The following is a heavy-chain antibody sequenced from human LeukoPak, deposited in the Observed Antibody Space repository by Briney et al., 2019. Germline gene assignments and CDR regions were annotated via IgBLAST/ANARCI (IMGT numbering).Heavy chain of an antibody. Sequence: GGSLRLSCTASGFTFSSYSMNWVRQAPGKWLEWVSSISSSSSYIYYADSVKGRFTISRDNAKNSLYLQMNSLRAEDTAVYYCARSDYYDSSGPRAGDYWGQGTLVTVSS. V-gene: IGHV3-21*01. D-gene: IGHD3-22*01. CDR1: GFTFSSYS. J-gene: IGHJ4*02. CDR3: ARSDYYDSSGPRAGDY. CDR2: ISSSSSYI.